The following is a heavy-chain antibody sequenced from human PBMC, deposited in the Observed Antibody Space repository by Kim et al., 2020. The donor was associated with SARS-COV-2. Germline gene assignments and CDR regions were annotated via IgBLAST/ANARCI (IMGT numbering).Heavy chain of an antibody. CDR3: AREGGCLRPFDY. CDR1: GGSISSYY. D-gene: IGHD5-12*01. Sequence: SETLSLTCTVSGGSISSYYWSWIRQHPGKGLEWIGYIYYSGSNNYNPYLKSRVTISVDTSKNQFSLKLSSVTAADTAVYYCAREGGCLRPFDYWGQGTLVTGSS. CDR2: IYYSGSN. V-gene: IGHV4-59*01. J-gene: IGHJ4*02.